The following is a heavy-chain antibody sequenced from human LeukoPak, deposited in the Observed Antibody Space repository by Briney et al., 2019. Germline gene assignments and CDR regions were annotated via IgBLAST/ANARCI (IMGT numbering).Heavy chain of an antibody. CDR2: IYAGNGNT. V-gene: IGHV1-3*01. J-gene: IGHJ4*02. CDR1: GYTFTNYA. CDR3: AAYGSGTYELDY. Sequence: GASVKVSCKASGYTFTNYAMHWVRQAPGQSLEWMGWIYAGNGNTKYSQKFQGRVTITRDASASTAYMELSSLTSEDTAVYYCAAYGSGTYELDYWGQGTLVAVSS. D-gene: IGHD3-10*01.